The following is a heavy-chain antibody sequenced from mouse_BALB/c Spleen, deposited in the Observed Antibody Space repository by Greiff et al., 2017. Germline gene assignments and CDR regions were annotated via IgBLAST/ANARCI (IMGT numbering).Heavy chain of an antibody. CDR2: INPSNGRT. J-gene: IGHJ3*01. Sequence: QVQLQQPGAELVKPGASVKLSCKASGYTFTSYWMHWVKQRPGQGLEWIGEINPSNGRTNYNEKFKSKATLTVDKSSSTAYMQLSSLTSEDSAVYYCARGGSSYDWFAYWGQGTLVTVSA. CDR1: GYTFTSYW. D-gene: IGHD1-1*01. V-gene: IGHV1S81*02. CDR3: ARGGSSYDWFAY.